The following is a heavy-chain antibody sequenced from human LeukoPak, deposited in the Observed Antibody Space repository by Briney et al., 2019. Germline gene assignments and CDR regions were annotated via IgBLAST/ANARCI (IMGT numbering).Heavy chain of an antibody. D-gene: IGHD3-10*01. CDR1: GGTLSRYA. V-gene: IGHV1-69*13. J-gene: IGHJ4*02. Sequence: SVKVSCKASGGTLSRYAISWVRQAPGQGPEWMGGIIPIFGTTNYAQKFQGRVTITADESTSTAYMELSSLRSEDTAEYYCARIVGIASRGYFDYWGQGTLVTVSS. CDR3: ARIVGIASRGYFDY. CDR2: IIPIFGTT.